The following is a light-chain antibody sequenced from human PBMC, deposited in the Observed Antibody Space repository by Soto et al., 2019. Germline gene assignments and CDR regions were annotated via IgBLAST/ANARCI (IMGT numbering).Light chain of an antibody. CDR1: RNVSIY. CDR2: EAS. J-gene: IGKJ4*01. V-gene: IGKV1-39*01. Sequence: EIPLTPSPSSLAASVGDRLTLTCRASRNVSIYLNWYQQKPGKVPQLLIYEASILQSGVPSRFSGSGSGTDFTLTISSLQAEDFATYYCQQTRSYPSTFGGGTKVDIK. CDR3: QQTRSYPST.